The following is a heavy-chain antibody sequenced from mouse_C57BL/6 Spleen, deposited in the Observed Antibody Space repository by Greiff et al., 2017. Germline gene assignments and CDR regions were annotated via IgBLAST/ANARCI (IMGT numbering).Heavy chain of an antibody. CDR2: INPSTGGT. J-gene: IGHJ2*01. D-gene: IGHD1-1*01. CDR3: ARSDYYGV. V-gene: IGHV1-42*01. CDR1: GYSFTGYY. Sequence: VQLQQSGPELVKPGASVKISCKASGYSFTGYYMNWVKQSPEKSLEWIGEINPSTGGTTYNQKFKAKATLTVDKSSSTAYMQLKSLTSEDSAVYYCARSDYYGVWGQGTTLTVSS.